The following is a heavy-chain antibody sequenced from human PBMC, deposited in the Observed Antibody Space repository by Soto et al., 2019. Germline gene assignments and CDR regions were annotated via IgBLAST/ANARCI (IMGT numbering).Heavy chain of an antibody. D-gene: IGHD6-19*01. CDR3: ARPSVAVTWGPFDY. J-gene: IGHJ4*02. V-gene: IGHV4-59*01. CDR1: GGSINTYY. Sequence: SETLSLTCTVSGGSINTYYWNWVRQPPGKGLEWIGNIYYTGSTNYNPSLKSRVTISVDTSKNQFSLKLTSVTAADTAVHYCARPSVAVTWGPFDYWGEGTLVTVSS. CDR2: IYYTGST.